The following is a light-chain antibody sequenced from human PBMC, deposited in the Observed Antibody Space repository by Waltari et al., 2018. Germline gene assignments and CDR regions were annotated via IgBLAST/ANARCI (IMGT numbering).Light chain of an antibody. V-gene: IGKV3-20*01. CDR3: QHYGT. CDR1: QSVSSSF. CDR2: GAS. J-gene: IGKJ1*01. Sequence: EIVLTQSPGTLSLSPGERATLSCRASQSVSSSFLAWYQQKPGQAPRILIYGASSRATGIPDRFSGSASGTDFTLTISRLEPEDFAVFYCQHYGTFGQGTMVEIK.